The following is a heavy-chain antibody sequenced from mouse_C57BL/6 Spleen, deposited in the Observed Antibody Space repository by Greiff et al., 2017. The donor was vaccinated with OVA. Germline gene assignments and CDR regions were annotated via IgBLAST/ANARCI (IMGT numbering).Heavy chain of an antibody. J-gene: IGHJ2*01. CDR2: ISSGSSTI. D-gene: IGHD2-5*01. CDR3: ARTYYSNYLDY. Sequence: EVQLVESGGGLVKPGGSLKLSCAASGFTFSDYGMHWVRQAPEKGLEWVAYISSGSSTIYYADTVKGRFTISRDNAKNTLFLQMTSLRSEDTAMYYCARTYYSNYLDYWGQGTTLTVSS. V-gene: IGHV5-17*01. CDR1: GFTFSDYG.